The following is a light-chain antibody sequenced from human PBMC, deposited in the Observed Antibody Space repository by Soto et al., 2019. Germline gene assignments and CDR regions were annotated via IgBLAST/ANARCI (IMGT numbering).Light chain of an antibody. CDR3: QKYGNFWT. Sequence: EIVMTQSPATLSVSPGERATLSCRASQSVSSNLAWYQQKPGQAPRLLIYGASTRATGIPARFSGSGSGTEFSLTIRRLEPDDFAVYYCQKYGNFWTFGQGTKVDIK. CDR1: QSVSSN. CDR2: GAS. J-gene: IGKJ1*01. V-gene: IGKV3-15*01.